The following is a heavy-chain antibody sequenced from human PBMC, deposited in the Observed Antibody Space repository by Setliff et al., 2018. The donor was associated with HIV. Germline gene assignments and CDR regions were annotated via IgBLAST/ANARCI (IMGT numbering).Heavy chain of an antibody. D-gene: IGHD6-13*01. V-gene: IGHV4-30-4*08. CDR3: ARVSCSSWYSIPRYYYYSMDV. J-gene: IGHJ6*03. CDR2: IYYTGST. CDR1: GGSISSGSYY. Sequence: PSETLSLTCTVSGGSISSGSYYWSWIRQPPGKGLEWIGYIYYTGSTYYNPSLKSRVTISVDTSKNQFSLKLSSVTPADTAVYYCARVSCSSWYSIPRYYYYSMDVWGNGTTVTVSS.